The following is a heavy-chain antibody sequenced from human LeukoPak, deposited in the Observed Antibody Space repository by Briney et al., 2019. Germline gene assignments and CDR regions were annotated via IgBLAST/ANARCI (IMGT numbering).Heavy chain of an antibody. CDR3: ARPMVAAPGKGFLY. V-gene: IGHV5-51*01. J-gene: IGHJ4*02. CDR1: GYRFTSYW. Sequence: KIGESLKISCKGSGYRFTSYWIGWVRQMPGKGLEWMGIIYPGDSDTRYRPSFQGQVTISADKSITTAYLQWSSLKASDSAIYYCARPMVAAPGKGFLYWGQGTLVTVSS. D-gene: IGHD6-13*01. CDR2: IYPGDSDT.